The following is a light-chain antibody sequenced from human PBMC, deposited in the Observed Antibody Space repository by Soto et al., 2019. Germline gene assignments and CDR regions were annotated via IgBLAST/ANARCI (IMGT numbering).Light chain of an antibody. CDR2: AAS. CDR1: QTVSSSF. V-gene: IGKV3D-20*02. J-gene: IGKJ1*01. CDR3: QQRSDWPWT. Sequence: DIVLTPSPGPLSLSPVERATLSCRASQTVSSSFLAWYQQTPGQAPRLLIHAASSRATGIPDRFSGSGSGTDFTLTISNLEPEDFAVYYCQQRSDWPWTFGQGTKVDIK.